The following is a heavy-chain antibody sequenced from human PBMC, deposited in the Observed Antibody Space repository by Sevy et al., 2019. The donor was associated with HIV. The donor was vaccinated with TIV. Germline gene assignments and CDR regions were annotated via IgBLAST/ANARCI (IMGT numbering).Heavy chain of an antibody. D-gene: IGHD1-20*01. V-gene: IGHV6-1*01. Sequence: SQTLSLTCAISGDSVSSNSAAWNWIRQSPSRGLEWLGRTFYRSKWYNDYAVSVKSRITIKPDTSKNQVSLQLNSVTPEDTAIYYCARDGLTYGGMDVWGQGTTVTVSS. J-gene: IGHJ6*02. CDR1: GDSVSSNSAA. CDR3: ARDGLTYGGMDV. CDR2: TFYRSKWYN.